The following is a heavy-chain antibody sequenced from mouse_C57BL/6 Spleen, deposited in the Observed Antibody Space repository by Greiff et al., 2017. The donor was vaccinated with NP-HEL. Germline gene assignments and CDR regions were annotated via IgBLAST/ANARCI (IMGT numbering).Heavy chain of an antibody. V-gene: IGHV1-22*01. D-gene: IGHD2-4*01. CDR3: ARWGDYDVDY. J-gene: IGHJ2*01. Sequence: EVQLQQSGPELVKPGASVKMSCKASGYTFTDYNMHWVKQSHGKSLEWIGYINPNNGGTSYNQKFKGKATLTVTKSSSTAYMELRSLTSEDSAVYYCARWGDYDVDYWGQGTTLTVSS. CDR1: GYTFTDYN. CDR2: INPNNGGT.